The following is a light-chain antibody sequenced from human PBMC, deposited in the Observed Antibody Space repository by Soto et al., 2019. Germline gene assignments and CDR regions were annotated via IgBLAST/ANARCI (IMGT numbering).Light chain of an antibody. CDR1: SSDFGGYNY. CDR2: DVS. V-gene: IGLV2-14*01. CDR3: CSYTSSNSLI. Sequence: QSVLTQPASVSGSPGQSITISCTGTSSDFGGYNYVSWYQQHPGKAPKVLIYDVSNRPAGVSNRFSGSRSGNTASLTISGLQAEDEADYYCCSYTSSNSLIFGTGTKGTVL. J-gene: IGLJ1*01.